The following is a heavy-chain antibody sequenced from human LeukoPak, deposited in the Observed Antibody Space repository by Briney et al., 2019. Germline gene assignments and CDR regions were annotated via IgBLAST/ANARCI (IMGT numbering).Heavy chain of an antibody. J-gene: IGHJ4*02. CDR3: ARDQDSQIRGHHYGYVY. CDR1: GYTFTSYG. CDR2: ISAYNFDT. V-gene: IGHV1-18*01. D-gene: IGHD5-18*01. Sequence: ASVKLACKAPGYTFTSYGITWVRQAPGQGLEWMGWISAYNFDTHYAQKFHDRITMTTHSPTSTVYMELRTLRSDDSAVYYCARDQDSQIRGHHYGYVYWGQGTLVAVSS.